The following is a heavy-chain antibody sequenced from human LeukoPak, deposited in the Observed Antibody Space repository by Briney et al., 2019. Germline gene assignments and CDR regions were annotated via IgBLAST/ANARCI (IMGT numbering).Heavy chain of an antibody. CDR1: GFTFSSYA. V-gene: IGHV3-53*01. Sequence: GGSLRLSCAASGFTFSSYAMSWVRQAPGKGLEWVSVIYSGGSTYYADSVKGRFTISRDNSKNTLYLQMNSLRAEDTAVYYCASLTRYSGSSRSDYWGQGTLVTVSS. CDR2: IYSGGST. J-gene: IGHJ4*02. D-gene: IGHD1-26*01. CDR3: ASLTRYSGSSRSDY.